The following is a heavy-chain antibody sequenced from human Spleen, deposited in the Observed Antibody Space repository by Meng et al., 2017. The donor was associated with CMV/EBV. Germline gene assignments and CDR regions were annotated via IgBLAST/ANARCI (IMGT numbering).Heavy chain of an antibody. J-gene: IGHJ4*02. CDR1: GYSFSTFG. CDR3: ARESERFGELYDY. Sequence: LVQSGVEVDKPGASVKVSCKASGYSFSTFGISWVRQVPGQRLEWVGWSSTRYGQTRYAQNLQGRVILSTDTSTNTAYMTLRDLTFDDTAVYFCARESERFGELYDYWGQGTLVTVSS. CDR2: SSTRYGQT. D-gene: IGHD3-10*01. V-gene: IGHV1-18*01.